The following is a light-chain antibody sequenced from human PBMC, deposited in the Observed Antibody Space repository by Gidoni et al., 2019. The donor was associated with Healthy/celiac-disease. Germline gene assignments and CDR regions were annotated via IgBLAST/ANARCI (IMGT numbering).Light chain of an antibody. CDR2: DVS. CDR1: SSDVGGYNY. CDR3: SSYTSSSTLYV. J-gene: IGLJ1*01. Sequence: QSALTQPASVSGSPGQSITISCTGTSSDVGGYNYVSWSQQRPGKAPKLMIYDVSNRPSGVSNRFSGSKSGNTASLTISGLQAEDEADYYCSSYTSSSTLYVFGTGTKVTVL. V-gene: IGLV2-14*01.